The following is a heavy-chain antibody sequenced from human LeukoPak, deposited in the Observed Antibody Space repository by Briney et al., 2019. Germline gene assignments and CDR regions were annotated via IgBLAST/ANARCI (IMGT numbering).Heavy chain of an antibody. Sequence: SETLSLTCTVSGGSISSSSYSWGWIRQPPGKGLEWIGSIYFSGSTYYNPSLKSRVTISVDTSKNQFSLKLTSVTAADTAVYYCARGGMVAHFDYWGQGTLVTVSS. J-gene: IGHJ4*02. CDR2: IYFSGST. CDR3: ARGGMVAHFDY. D-gene: IGHD1-26*01. V-gene: IGHV4-39*07. CDR1: GGSISSSSYS.